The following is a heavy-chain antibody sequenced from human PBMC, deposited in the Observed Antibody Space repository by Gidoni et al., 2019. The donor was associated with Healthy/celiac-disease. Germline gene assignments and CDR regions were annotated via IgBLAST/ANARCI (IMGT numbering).Heavy chain of an antibody. D-gene: IGHD3-10*01. CDR1: GGSISSSSYY. J-gene: IGHJ5*02. Sequence: QLQLQESGPGLVKPSETLSLTCTVSGGSISSSSYYWGWIRQPPGKGLEWIGSIYYSGSTYYNPSLKSRVTISVDTSKNQFSLKLSSVTAADTAVYYCARHTINILWFGELSEALHWFDPWGQGTLVTVSS. CDR3: ARHTINILWFGELSEALHWFDP. V-gene: IGHV4-39*01. CDR2: IYYSGST.